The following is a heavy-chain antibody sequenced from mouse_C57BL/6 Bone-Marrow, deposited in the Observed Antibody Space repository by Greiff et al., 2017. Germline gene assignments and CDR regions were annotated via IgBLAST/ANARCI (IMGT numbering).Heavy chain of an antibody. Sequence: VQLQQSGPVLVKPGASVKMSCKASGYTFTDYYMNWVKQSHGKSLEWIGVINPYNGGTSYNQKFKGKATLTVDKSSSTAYMELNSLTSEDSAVYYCARWYDYHWYFDVWGTGTTVTVSS. J-gene: IGHJ1*03. CDR3: ARWYDYHWYFDV. CDR1: GYTFTDYY. D-gene: IGHD2-4*01. V-gene: IGHV1-19*01. CDR2: INPYNGGT.